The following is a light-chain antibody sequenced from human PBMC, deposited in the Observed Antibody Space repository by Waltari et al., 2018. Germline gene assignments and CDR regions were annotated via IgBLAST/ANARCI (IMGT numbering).Light chain of an antibody. CDR3: QQYYSTPPA. J-gene: IGKJ1*01. Sequence: DIVVTQSPDSVAASLGERATINCKSSQSVLYSSNNMNYLAWYQQKPGQPPRLLIYWASTRESGVPDRFSGSGSGTDFTLTINTLQAEDMAVYYCQQYYSTPPAFGQGTRVEI. CDR2: WAS. V-gene: IGKV4-1*01. CDR1: QSVLYSSNNMNY.